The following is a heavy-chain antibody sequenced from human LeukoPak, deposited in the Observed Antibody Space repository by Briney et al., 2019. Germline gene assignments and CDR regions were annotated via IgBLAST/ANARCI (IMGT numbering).Heavy chain of an antibody. CDR1: GDCISGSGW. CDR2: AHPTRNS. Sequence: SETLSLTCAVSGDCISGSGWRSWVRRSPGQGLEWIGEAHPTRNSNYNPSLESRVTISMDKTKSQLSLRLNSVTAADTALYYCVCNGYYALEYWGQGTMVTVS. V-gene: IGHV4/OR15-8*02. D-gene: IGHD3-3*01. CDR3: VCNGYYALEY. J-gene: IGHJ3*01.